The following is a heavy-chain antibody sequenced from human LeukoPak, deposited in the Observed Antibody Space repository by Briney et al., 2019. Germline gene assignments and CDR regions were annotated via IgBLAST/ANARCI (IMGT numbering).Heavy chain of an antibody. V-gene: IGHV3-7*03. CDR3: ARDDYYDSSAMDV. Sequence: GGSLRLSCAVSGLSFSTSWMDWVRQAPGKGLEWVASINPDESEKYSAGSVKGRFTISRDNAKSSLSLQMNSLRAEDTAVYYCARDDYYDSSAMDVWGQGTTVTVSS. CDR1: GLSFSTSW. CDR2: INPDESEK. D-gene: IGHD3-22*01. J-gene: IGHJ6*02.